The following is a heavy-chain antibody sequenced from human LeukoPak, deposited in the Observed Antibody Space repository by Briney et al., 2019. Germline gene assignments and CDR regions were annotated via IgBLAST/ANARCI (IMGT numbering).Heavy chain of an antibody. J-gene: IGHJ6*02. CDR3: ARQNWVGSAWSHYYGMDV. V-gene: IGHV4-59*08. D-gene: IGHD6-19*01. CDR1: GGSISSYY. CDR2: VYYSGST. Sequence: SETLSLTCTVSGGSISSYYWSWVRQPPGKGLEWIGYVYYSGSTSYNPSLKSRVTVSLDTSKNQFSLNLSSVTAADTAVYYCARQNWVGSAWSHYYGMDVWGQGTTVTVSS.